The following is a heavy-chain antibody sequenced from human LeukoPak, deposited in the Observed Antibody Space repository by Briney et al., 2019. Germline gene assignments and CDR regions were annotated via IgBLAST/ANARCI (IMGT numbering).Heavy chain of an antibody. Sequence: ASVKVSCKASGYTFTGYYMHWVRQAPGQGLEWMGWISAYNGNTNYAQKLQGRVTMTTDTSTSTAYMELRSLRSDDTAVYYCARSAVAGIRVDYWGQGTLVTVSS. D-gene: IGHD6-19*01. CDR2: ISAYNGNT. CDR1: GYTFTGYY. J-gene: IGHJ4*02. V-gene: IGHV1-18*04. CDR3: ARSAVAGIRVDY.